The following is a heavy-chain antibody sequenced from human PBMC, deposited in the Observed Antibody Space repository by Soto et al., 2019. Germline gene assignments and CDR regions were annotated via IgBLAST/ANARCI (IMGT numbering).Heavy chain of an antibody. CDR3: AGVTGWSGRFAH. CDR1: GGSISNYY. V-gene: IGHV4-59*01. CDR2: IYYSGNT. Sequence: QVQLQESGPGLVKPSETLSLTCTVSGGSISNYYWSWIRQPPGKGLEWIGYIYYSGNTDYNPSLKSRVTISADTPKNQFSLKLSSVTAADTAVYYCAGVTGWSGRFAHWGQGTLVTVSS. D-gene: IGHD6-19*01. J-gene: IGHJ4*02.